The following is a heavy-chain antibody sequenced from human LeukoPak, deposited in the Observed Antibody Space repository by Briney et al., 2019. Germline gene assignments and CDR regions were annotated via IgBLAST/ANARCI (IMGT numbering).Heavy chain of an antibody. V-gene: IGHV3-33*01. Sequence: QPGRSLRLSCAASGFTFSSYGMHWVRQAPGKGLEWVAVIWYDGRNKFYADSLKGRFTISRDNSKNTLYLQTNSLRAEDTAVYYCARVNRGDAFDIWGQGTLVTVSS. CDR3: ARVNRGDAFDI. CDR2: IWYDGRNK. D-gene: IGHD3-16*02. J-gene: IGHJ3*02. CDR1: GFTFSSYG.